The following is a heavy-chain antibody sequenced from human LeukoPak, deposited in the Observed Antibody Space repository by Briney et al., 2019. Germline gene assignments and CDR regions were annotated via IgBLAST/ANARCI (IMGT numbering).Heavy chain of an antibody. D-gene: IGHD3-10*02. CDR3: ARDHDVAWFDP. V-gene: IGHV1-69*13. J-gene: IGHJ5*02. CDR1: GGTFSSYA. CDR2: IIPIFGTA. Sequence: GASVKVSCKASGGTFSSYAISWVRQAPGQGLEWMGGIIPIFGTANYAQKFQGRVTITADESTSIAYMELSSLRSDDTAVYYCARDHDVAWFDPWGQGTLVTVSS.